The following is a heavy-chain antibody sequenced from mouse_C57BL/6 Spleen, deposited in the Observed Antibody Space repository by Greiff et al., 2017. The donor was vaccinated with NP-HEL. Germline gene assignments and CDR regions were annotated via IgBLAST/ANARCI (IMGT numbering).Heavy chain of an antibody. CDR1: GYTFTSYT. J-gene: IGHJ1*03. D-gene: IGHD1-1*01. V-gene: IGHV1-4*01. CDR2: INPSSGYT. CDR3: ARRDYYGSKYFDV. Sequence: VKLQQSGAELARPGASVKMSCKASGYTFTSYTMHWVKQRPGQGLEWIGNINPSSGYTKYNQKFKDKATLTADKSSSTAYMQLSSLTAEDAAVYYCARRDYYGSKYFDVWGTGTTVTVSS.